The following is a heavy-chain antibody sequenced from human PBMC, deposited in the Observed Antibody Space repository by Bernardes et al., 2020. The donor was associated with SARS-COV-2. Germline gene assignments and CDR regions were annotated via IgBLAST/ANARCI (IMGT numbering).Heavy chain of an antibody. CDR3: ARWGRVYDAFDI. CDR1: GGSISSYY. CDR2: IYYSGST. V-gene: IGHV4-59*08. J-gene: IGHJ3*02. D-gene: IGHD3-16*01. Sequence: SETLSLTCTVSGGSISSYYWSWIRQPPGKGLEWIGYIYYSGSTNYNPSLKSRVTISVDTSKNQFSLKLSSVTAADTAVYYCARWGRVYDAFDIWGQGTMVTVSS.